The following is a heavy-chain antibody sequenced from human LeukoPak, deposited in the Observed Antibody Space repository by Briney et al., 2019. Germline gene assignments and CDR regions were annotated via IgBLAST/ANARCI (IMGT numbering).Heavy chain of an antibody. Sequence: GGSLRLSCAASGFTFSSYAMHWVRQAPGKGLEWVAVISYDGSNKYYADSVKGRFTISRDNSKNTLYLQMNSLRAEDTAVYYCAKSGGTSSSGLGYWGQGTLVTVSS. V-gene: IGHV3-30*18. CDR3: AKSGGTSSSGLGY. J-gene: IGHJ4*02. CDR1: GFTFSSYA. CDR2: ISYDGSNK. D-gene: IGHD6-19*01.